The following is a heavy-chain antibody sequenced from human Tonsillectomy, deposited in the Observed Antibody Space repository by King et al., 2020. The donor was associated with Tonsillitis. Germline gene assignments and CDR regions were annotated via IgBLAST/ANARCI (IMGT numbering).Heavy chain of an antibody. D-gene: IGHD3-22*01. Sequence: VQLQESGPGLVKPSQTLSLTCTVSGGSISSGGYYWSWIRQPPGKGLEWIGYIYYSGSTYYNPSLKSRVTISVDTSKNQFSLKLSSVSAADTAVYYCARAGGRGGYFDYWGQGTLVTVSS. CDR2: IYYSGST. CDR1: GGSISSGGYY. CDR3: ARAGGRGGYFDY. V-gene: IGHV4-31*03. J-gene: IGHJ4*02.